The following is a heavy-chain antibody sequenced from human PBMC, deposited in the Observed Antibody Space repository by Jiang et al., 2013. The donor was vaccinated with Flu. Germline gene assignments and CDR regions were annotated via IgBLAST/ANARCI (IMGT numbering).Heavy chain of an antibody. J-gene: IGHJ4*02. D-gene: IGHD3-22*01. CDR2: ISYSGST. CDR1: GGSISIYY. V-gene: IGHV4-59*08. CDR3: ARHGGSSGYYYFDY. Sequence: LLKPSETLSLTCSVSGGSISIYYWSWIRQPPGKGLEWIGYISYSGSTDYNPSLKSRVTISVDTSKNQFSLKLTSVTAADTAVYYCARHGGSSGYYYFDYWGQGNPGQRLL.